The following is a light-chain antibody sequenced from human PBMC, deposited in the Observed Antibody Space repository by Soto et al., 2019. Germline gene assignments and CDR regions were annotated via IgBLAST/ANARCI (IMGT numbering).Light chain of an antibody. CDR2: TAS. J-gene: IGKJ4*01. CDR3: QQGSSFPLT. CDR1: QDISTW. V-gene: IGKV1-12*01. Sequence: DIQMTQSPSSVSASVGDRVTITCRASQDISTWLAWFQQKPGEAPRLLIYTASSLHSGVPSRFSGSGSGTDFTLTISSLQPEDFATYYCQQGSSFPLTVGGGTKVDIK.